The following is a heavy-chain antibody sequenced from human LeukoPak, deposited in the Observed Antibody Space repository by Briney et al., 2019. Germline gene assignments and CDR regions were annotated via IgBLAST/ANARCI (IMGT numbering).Heavy chain of an antibody. J-gene: IGHJ4*02. CDR1: GFTFSSYW. CDR3: AREGVGTVDY. D-gene: IGHD1-1*01. V-gene: IGHV3-7*01. Sequence: PGGSLRLSCVASGFTFSSYWMTWVRQAPGKGLEWVANMNQDGSGKYYVDSVKGRFTVSRDNAKSSLYLRMNSLRAEDTAVYYCAREGVGTVDYWGQGTLVTVSS. CDR2: MNQDGSGK.